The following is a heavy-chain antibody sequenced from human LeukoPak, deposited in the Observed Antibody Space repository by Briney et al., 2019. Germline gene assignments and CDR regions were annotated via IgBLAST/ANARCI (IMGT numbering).Heavy chain of an antibody. V-gene: IGHV3-48*01. D-gene: IGHD4-23*01. Sequence: GGSLRLSCAASGFTFNSFNMDWVRQAPGKGLEWISFISNSRNTSHYADSVKGRFTIPRDNVKNSLYLQMNNLRPEDTAVYYCAREGVVTPFDYWGQGALVIVSS. CDR1: GFTFNSFN. J-gene: IGHJ4*02. CDR3: AREGVVTPFDY. CDR2: ISNSRNTS.